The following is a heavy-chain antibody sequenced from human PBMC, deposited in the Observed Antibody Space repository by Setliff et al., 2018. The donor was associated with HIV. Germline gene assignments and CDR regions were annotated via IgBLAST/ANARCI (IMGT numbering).Heavy chain of an antibody. CDR2: IYTSGIT. CDR1: GDSISSYY. J-gene: IGHJ2*01. D-gene: IGHD3-16*02. Sequence: SETLSLTCTVSGDSISSYYWSWIRRPPGKGLEWIGYIYTSGITDYNPSLKSRVTISGDTSKNQFSLKLRSVTATDTTVYYCARLILGELSLFGPYWYFDLWGRGTLVTVSS. CDR3: ARLILGELSLFGPYWYFDL. V-gene: IGHV4-4*08.